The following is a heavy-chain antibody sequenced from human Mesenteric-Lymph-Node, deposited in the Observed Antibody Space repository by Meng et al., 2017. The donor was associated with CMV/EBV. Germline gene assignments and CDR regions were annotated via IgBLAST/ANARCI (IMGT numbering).Heavy chain of an antibody. D-gene: IGHD6-13*01. CDR3: TRDCSAAAGTPYSYYGMDV. V-gene: IGHV3-15*01. J-gene: IGHJ6*02. CDR1: GFTFSNAW. CDR2: IKSKTDGGTT. Sequence: GGSLRLSCAASGFTFSNAWMSWVRQAPGKGLEWVGRIKSKTDGGTTDYAAPVKGRFTISRDDSKSIAYLQMNSLKTEDTAVYYCTRDCSAAAGTPYSYYGMDVWGQGTTVTVSS.